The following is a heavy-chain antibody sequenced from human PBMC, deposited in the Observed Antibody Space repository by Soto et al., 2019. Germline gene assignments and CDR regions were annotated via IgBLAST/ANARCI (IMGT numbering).Heavy chain of an antibody. J-gene: IGHJ4*02. V-gene: IGHV4-59*01. D-gene: IGHD5-12*01. Sequence: PSETLSLTCTVSGGSISSYYWSWIRQPPGKGLEWIGYIYYSGSTNYNPSLKSRVTISVDTSKNQFSLKLSSVTAADTAVYYCARIRRDGYNFDYWGQGTLVTVYS. CDR2: IYYSGST. CDR3: ARIRRDGYNFDY. CDR1: GGSISSYY.